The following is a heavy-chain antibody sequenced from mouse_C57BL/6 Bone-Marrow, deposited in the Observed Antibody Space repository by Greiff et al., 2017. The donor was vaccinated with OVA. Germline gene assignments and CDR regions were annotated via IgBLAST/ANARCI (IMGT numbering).Heavy chain of an antibody. CDR2: IYPGNGGT. V-gene: IGHV1-55*01. J-gene: IGHJ1*03. CDR3: ATPAISYDIDD. D-gene: IGHD2-3*01. Sequence: QVQLQQPGAELVKPGASVKMSCKASGYTFTSYWITWVKQRPGQGLEWIGDIYPGNGGTNYDEKFQSKATMTADTSSSTAYLQLSSLTSEDTAVYYGATPAISYDIDDWGKGTTVTVSS. CDR1: GYTFTSYW.